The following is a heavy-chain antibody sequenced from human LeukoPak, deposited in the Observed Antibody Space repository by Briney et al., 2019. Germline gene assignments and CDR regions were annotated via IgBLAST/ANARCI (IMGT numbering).Heavy chain of an antibody. J-gene: IGHJ4*02. V-gene: IGHV2-70*11. D-gene: IGHD4-11*01. Sequence: SGPALVKPTQTLTLTCTFSGFSLSARGMCVTWIRQPPAKALEWLARIDWDDYKYYSASLKTRLTISKDTSKNQVVLTMTNMDPVDPATYYCARTITTTVAFDYWGQGILVTVSS. CDR2: IDWDDYK. CDR3: ARTITTTVAFDY. CDR1: GFSLSARGMC.